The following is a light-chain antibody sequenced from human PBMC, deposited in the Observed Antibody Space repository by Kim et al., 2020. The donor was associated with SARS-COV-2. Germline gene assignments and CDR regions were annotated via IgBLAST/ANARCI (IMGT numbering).Light chain of an antibody. CDR3: QAWDSSPAYVV. CDR2: QDS. CDR1: QLGDKY. Sequence: SYELTQPPSVSVSPGQTARITCSGDQLGDKYACWYQQKPGQSPVLVIYQDSKRSSGIPERFSGSNSANTATLTISGPQAMDEADYYCQAWDSSPAYVVFG. V-gene: IGLV3-1*01. J-gene: IGLJ2*01.